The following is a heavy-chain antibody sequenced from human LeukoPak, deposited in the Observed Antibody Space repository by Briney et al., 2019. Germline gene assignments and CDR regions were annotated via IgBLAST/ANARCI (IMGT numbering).Heavy chain of an antibody. CDR3: ARQAGYFDWLDY. J-gene: IGHJ4*02. D-gene: IGHD3-9*01. Sequence: ICIIYHSVTTYYNPSLKSRLTLSVDTSKNQFSLKLSSVTAADTAVYYCARQAGYFDWLDYWGQGTLVTVSS. CDR2: IYHSVTT. V-gene: IGHV4-38-2*01.